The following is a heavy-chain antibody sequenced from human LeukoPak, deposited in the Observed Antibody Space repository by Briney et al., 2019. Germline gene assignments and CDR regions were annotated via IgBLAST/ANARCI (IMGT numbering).Heavy chain of an antibody. CDR3: TRAPVGAAGPFDF. CDR2: VWDAGSNT. Sequence: GGSLRLSCAASGFTFTKYAMHWVRQAPGKGPEWVAAVWDAGSNTHYADSVKGRVTASRDNSKSTVYLQMNSLRAEDTAVYYCTRAPVGAAGPFDFWGQGTLVTVSS. J-gene: IGHJ4*02. V-gene: IGHV3-33*01. CDR1: GFTFTKYA. D-gene: IGHD6-13*01.